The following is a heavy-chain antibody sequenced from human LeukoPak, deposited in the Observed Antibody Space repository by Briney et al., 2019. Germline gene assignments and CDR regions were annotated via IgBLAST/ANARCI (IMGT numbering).Heavy chain of an antibody. Sequence: PGGSLRLSCVVSGFTPRGNWMCWGCQAPEKELVGVPRISRDGRDTDYADSVKGRFTISRDNAENTVYLQMNSLRVDDTAVYYCATDPNGVCPDYWGQGALVTVSS. CDR2: ISRDGRDT. CDR3: ATDPNGVCPDY. D-gene: IGHD2-8*01. V-gene: IGHV3-74*01. J-gene: IGHJ4*02. CDR1: GFTPRGNW.